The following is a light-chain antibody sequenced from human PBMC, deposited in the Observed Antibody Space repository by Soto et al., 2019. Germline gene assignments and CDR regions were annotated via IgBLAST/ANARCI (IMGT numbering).Light chain of an antibody. CDR3: KQYKEWPPFT. V-gene: IGKV3-15*01. J-gene: IGKJ5*01. CDR2: GAS. CDR1: QYVSNK. Sequence: EVVMRQSPATLSVSPGEGATLSCRAGQYVSNKVAWYQQKPGQAPSLLILGASTRATGVPARFSGSGSGTEFTLSISSLQSEDFAVYYCKQYKEWPPFTFGQGTRLEI.